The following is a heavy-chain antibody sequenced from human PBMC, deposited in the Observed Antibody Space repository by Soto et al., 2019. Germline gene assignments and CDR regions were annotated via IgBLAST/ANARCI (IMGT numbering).Heavy chain of an antibody. V-gene: IGHV4-31*02. CDR2: IHYTGST. D-gene: IGHD2-21*02. CDR1: GGSISSGGSH. CDR3: ARDGYCGGDCYSAAFDI. Sequence: SETLSLTXTVSGGSISSGGSHWSWVRQHPGKGLEWIGHIHYTGSTYYNPSLKSRVTIPVDTSKNQLSLKLSSVTAADTAVYYCARDGYCGGDCYSAAFDIWGQGTMVTVSS. J-gene: IGHJ3*02.